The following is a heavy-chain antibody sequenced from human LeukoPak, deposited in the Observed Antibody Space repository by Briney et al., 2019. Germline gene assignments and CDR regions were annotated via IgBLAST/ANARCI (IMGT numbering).Heavy chain of an antibody. CDR3: ARGSPGSYDSSGYYVSSPHFDY. V-gene: IGHV3-64*01. J-gene: IGHJ4*02. CDR2: IGSNGGST. Sequence: GGSLRLSCAASGFTFSSYAMHWVRQAPGKGLEYVSAIGSNGGSTYYANSVKGRFTISRDNSKNTLYLQMGSLRAEDMAVYYCARGSPGSYDSSGYYVSSPHFDYWGQGTLVTVSS. D-gene: IGHD3-22*01. CDR1: GFTFSSYA.